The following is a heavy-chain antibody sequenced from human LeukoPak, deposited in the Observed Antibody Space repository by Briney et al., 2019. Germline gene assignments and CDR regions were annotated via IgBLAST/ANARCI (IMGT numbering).Heavy chain of an antibody. J-gene: IGHJ2*01. CDR3: AKIGVTGSWFFDL. Sequence: GGSLRLSCAASGFTFSTYAMCWVRQAPGKGLEWVSSISANSVYTYYAASVKGRFTISRDNSKNTLFLQMNNMGAEDTAIYFCAKIGVTGSWFFDLWGRGTLLSVSS. CDR1: GFTFSTYA. D-gene: IGHD3-3*01. CDR2: ISANSVYT. V-gene: IGHV3-23*01.